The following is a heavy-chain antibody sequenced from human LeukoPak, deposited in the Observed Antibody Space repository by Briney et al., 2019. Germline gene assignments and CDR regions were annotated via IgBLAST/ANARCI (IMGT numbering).Heavy chain of an antibody. CDR3: ARGINYDLLTGYSEGFDF. J-gene: IGHJ4*02. CDR1: GYPFTSYG. D-gene: IGHD3-9*01. CDR2: ITTYNGKT. V-gene: IGHV1-18*01. Sequence: ASVKVSCKASGYPFTSYGITWVRRAPGQGLEWMGWITTYNGKTNYAQNFQTRVTMTTDTSTNTAYMELRSLRSDDTAVYYCARGINYDLLTGYSEGFDFWGQGTPVTVSS.